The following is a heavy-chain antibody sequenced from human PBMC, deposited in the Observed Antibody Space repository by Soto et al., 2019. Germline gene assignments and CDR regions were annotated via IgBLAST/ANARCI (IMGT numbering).Heavy chain of an antibody. CDR1: GGSISSSSYY. Sequence: QLQLQESGPGLVKPSETLSLTCTVSGGSISSSSYYWGWIRQPPGKGLEWIGSIYYSGSTYYNPSLKSRVTISVYTSKNQFSLKLSSVTAADTAVYYCARLGYRGEVDYWGQGTLVTVSS. D-gene: IGHD3-16*02. CDR3: ARLGYRGEVDY. CDR2: IYYSGST. J-gene: IGHJ4*02. V-gene: IGHV4-39*01.